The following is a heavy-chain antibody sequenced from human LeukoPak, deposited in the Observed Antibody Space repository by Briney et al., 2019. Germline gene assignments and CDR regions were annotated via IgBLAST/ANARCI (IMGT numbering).Heavy chain of an antibody. V-gene: IGHV4-30-2*01. J-gene: IGHJ4*02. CDR1: GGSISSGDYS. Sequence: SETLSLTCAVSGGSISSGDYSWSWIRQPPGKGLEWIGYIYHSGSTYYNPSLKSRVTISVDRSKNQFSLKLSSVTAADTAVYYCARATLTTVSKHFDYWGQGTLVTVSS. CDR3: ARATLTTVSKHFDY. CDR2: IYHSGST. D-gene: IGHD4-17*01.